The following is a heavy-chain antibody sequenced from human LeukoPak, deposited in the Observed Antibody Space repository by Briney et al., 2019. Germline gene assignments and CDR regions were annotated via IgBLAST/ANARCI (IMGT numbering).Heavy chain of an antibody. J-gene: IGHJ4*02. V-gene: IGHV1-2*02. Sequence: ASVTISCKTSGYAVSDYYMHWVRQAPGQGLEWMGWIRGDTGDTDSPQKFRGRVTLTRDPSTDTAYLELSRLRYDDTAIYFCARVRVNSCDYWGQGTLVTVSS. D-gene: IGHD2-15*01. CDR1: GYAVSDYY. CDR2: IRGDTGDT. CDR3: ARVRVNSCDY.